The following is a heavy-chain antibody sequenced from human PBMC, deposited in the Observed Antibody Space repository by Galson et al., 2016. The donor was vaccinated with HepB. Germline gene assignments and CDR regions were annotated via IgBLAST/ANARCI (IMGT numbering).Heavy chain of an antibody. CDR1: GFSISDHY. J-gene: IGHJ5*01. Sequence: SLRLSCAASGFSISDHYMDWVRQAPGKGLEWVGRTKHKLESYTTQYAASARGRFTISRDASENSLYLQMDSLRTEDTAVYYCARSGINKGFDSWGQGTLVTVSS. CDR2: TKHKLESYTT. V-gene: IGHV3-72*01. D-gene: IGHD6-25*01. CDR3: ARSGINKGFDS.